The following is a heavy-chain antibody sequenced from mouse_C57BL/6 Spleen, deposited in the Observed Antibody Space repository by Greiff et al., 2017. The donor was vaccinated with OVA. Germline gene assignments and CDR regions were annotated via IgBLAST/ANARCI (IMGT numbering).Heavy chain of an antibody. V-gene: IGHV7-1*01. D-gene: IGHD1-1*01. J-gene: IGHJ4*01. CDR1: GFTFSDFY. CDR2: SRNKANDYTT. CDR3: ARVLRGYYAMDY. Sequence: EVKLMESGGGLVQSGRSLRLSCATSGFTFSDFYMEWVRQAPGKGLEWIAASRNKANDYTTEYSASVKGRFIVSRDTSQSILYLQMNALRAEDTAIYYCARVLRGYYAMDYWGQGTSVTVSS.